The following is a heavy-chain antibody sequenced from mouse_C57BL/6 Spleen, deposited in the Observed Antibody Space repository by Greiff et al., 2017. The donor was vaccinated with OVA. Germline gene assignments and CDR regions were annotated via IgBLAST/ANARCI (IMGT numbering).Heavy chain of an antibody. CDR2: IYPGDGDT. D-gene: IGHD3-2*02. CDR1: GYAFSSSW. J-gene: IGHJ4*01. Sequence: VKLQQSGPELVKPGASVKISCKASGYAFSSSWMNWVKQRPGTGLEWIGRIYPGDGDTNYNGKFKGKATLTADKSSSTAYMQLSSLTSEDSAVYFCARRAQATDAMDYWGQGTSVTVSS. V-gene: IGHV1-82*01. CDR3: ARRAQATDAMDY.